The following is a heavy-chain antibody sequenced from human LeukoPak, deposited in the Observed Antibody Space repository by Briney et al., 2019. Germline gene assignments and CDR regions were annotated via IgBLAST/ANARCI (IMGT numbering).Heavy chain of an antibody. Sequence: GGSLRLSCAASGFTFSSYAMIWVRQAPRKGLEWVSDISGSGASTNYADSVKGRFTISRDNSKNTLYLQMNSLRAEDTAVYYCAKDGYSGYDVFDYWGQGTLVTVSS. J-gene: IGHJ4*02. D-gene: IGHD5-12*01. CDR3: AKDGYSGYDVFDY. CDR2: ISGSGAST. CDR1: GFTFSSYA. V-gene: IGHV3-23*01.